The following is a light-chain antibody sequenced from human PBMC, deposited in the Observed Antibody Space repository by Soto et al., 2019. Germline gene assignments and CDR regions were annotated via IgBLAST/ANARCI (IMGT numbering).Light chain of an antibody. Sequence: DIQMAQFPSSLSASVGDRVTITCRASQGISKYVAWYQQKPGKVPKLLIYATSTLQSEVPSRFSASGSGTDFPLTISSLQPEDVATYYCQKHNTARWTFGQGTKVEI. CDR3: QKHNTARWT. CDR1: QGISKY. J-gene: IGKJ1*01. CDR2: ATS. V-gene: IGKV1-27*01.